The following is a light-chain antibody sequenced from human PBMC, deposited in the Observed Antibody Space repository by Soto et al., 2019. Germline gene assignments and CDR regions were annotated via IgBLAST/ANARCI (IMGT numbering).Light chain of an antibody. Sequence: EIVLTQSPGTLSLSPGASATLSGKASQSVSSSYLAWYKQKPGQAPRLLIYGASSRATGILDRFSGSGSGTDFTLTISRLEPEDFAVYYCQQYGSSGTVGQGTKVDIK. CDR2: GAS. V-gene: IGKV3-20*01. CDR1: QSVSSSY. J-gene: IGKJ1*01. CDR3: QQYGSSGT.